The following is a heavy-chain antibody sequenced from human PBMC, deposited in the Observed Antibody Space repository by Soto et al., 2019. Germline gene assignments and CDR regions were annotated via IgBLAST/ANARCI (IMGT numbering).Heavy chain of an antibody. V-gene: IGHV3-21*01. J-gene: IGHJ4*02. CDR2: INNGGEYI. CDR1: GSRFSSYG. D-gene: IGHD6-13*01. CDR3: ARDESAGSSIRY. Sequence: EVQVVESGGGLVKPGGSLRLSCTAPGSRFSSYGMNWVRQAPGKRLEWVASINNGGEYIYYADSVQGRFTISRDNAKNSLYLQMNSLRAEDTAVYFCARDESAGSSIRYWGQGTLVTVSS.